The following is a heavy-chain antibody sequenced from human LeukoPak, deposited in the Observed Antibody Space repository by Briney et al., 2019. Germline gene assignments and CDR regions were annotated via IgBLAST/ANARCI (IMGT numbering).Heavy chain of an antibody. CDR1: GFAFSSYS. V-gene: IGHV3-21*01. Sequence: GGSLRLSCAASGFAFSSYSMNWVRQAPGKGLDWVSSISSSSSYIYYADSVKGRFTISRDNAKNSLYLQMNSLRVEETAVYYCAGDSSNWNIDYWGQGTPVTVSS. J-gene: IGHJ4*02. CDR2: ISSSSSYI. CDR3: AGDSSNWNIDY. D-gene: IGHD6-13*01.